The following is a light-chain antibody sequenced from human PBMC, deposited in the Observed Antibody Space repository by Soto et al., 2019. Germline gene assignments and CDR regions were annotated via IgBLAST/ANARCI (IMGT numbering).Light chain of an antibody. CDR1: KSVSSSY. CDR2: GAS. Sequence: SKSVSSSYLAWYQQKPGQAPRLLIYGASSRATGIPDRFSGSGSGTDFTLTIISLQPEDFATYYCQQCPIRRPTFGQGTKVDIK. V-gene: IGKV3D-20*02. J-gene: IGKJ1*01. CDR3: QQCPIRRPT.